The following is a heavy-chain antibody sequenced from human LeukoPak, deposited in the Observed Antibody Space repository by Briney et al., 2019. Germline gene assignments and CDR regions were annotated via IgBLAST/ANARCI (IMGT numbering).Heavy chain of an antibody. J-gene: IGHJ5*02. Sequence: SETLSLTCTVSGGSISSGDYYWSWIRQPPGKGLEWIGEINHSGSTNYNPSLKSRVTISVDTSKNQFSLKLSSVTAADTAVYYCAREIMVRGVIYARPHNWFDPWGQGTLVTVSS. CDR3: AREIMVRGVIYARPHNWFDP. CDR1: GGSISSGDYY. D-gene: IGHD3-10*01. V-gene: IGHV4-39*07. CDR2: INHSGST.